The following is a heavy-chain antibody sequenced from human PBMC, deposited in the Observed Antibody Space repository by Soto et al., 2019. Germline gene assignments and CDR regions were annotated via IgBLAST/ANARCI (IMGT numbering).Heavy chain of an antibody. V-gene: IGHV3-23*01. CDR3: ANGGYTYAHPIDS. J-gene: IGHJ4*02. CDR2: ISGSDGSP. Sequence: EVQLLESGGDVVQPGGSLRLSCTASGFTFSNSAMSWVRQAPGKGLEWVSAISGSDGSPYFADSVKGRFTISRDNSKNTLYLQMNSPRVEDTAVYYCANGGYTYAHPIDSWGQGALVTVSS. D-gene: IGHD5-18*01. CDR1: GFTFSNSA.